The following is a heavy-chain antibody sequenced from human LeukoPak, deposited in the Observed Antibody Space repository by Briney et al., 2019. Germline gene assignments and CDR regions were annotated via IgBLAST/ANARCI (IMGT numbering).Heavy chain of an antibody. CDR3: ARVVEDIVATNYYYGMDV. D-gene: IGHD5-12*01. CDR2: IKQDGSEK. Sequence: GGSLRLSCAASGFTFSSYWMSWVRQAPGKGLEWVANIKQDGSEKYYVDSVRGRFTISRDNAKNSLYLQMNSLRAEDTAVYYCARVVEDIVATNYYYGMDVWGQGTTVTVSS. J-gene: IGHJ6*02. V-gene: IGHV3-7*01. CDR1: GFTFSSYW.